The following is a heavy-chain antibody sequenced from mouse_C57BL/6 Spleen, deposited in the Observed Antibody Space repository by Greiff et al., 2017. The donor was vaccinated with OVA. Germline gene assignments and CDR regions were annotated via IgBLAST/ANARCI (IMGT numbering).Heavy chain of an antibody. CDR3: ARSFMVRGAMDY. Sequence: EVMLVESGGGLVQPGGSLSLSCAASGFTFTDYYMSWVRQPPGKALEWLGFIRNKANGYTTEYSASVKGRFTISRDNSQSILYLQMNALRAEDSATYYCARSFMVRGAMDYWGQGTSVTVSS. D-gene: IGHD2-2*01. CDR1: GFTFTDYY. J-gene: IGHJ4*01. CDR2: IRNKANGYTT. V-gene: IGHV7-3*01.